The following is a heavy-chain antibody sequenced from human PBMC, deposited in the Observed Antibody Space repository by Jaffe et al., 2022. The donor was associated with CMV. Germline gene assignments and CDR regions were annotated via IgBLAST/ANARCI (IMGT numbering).Heavy chain of an antibody. D-gene: IGHD3-22*01. Sequence: QVQLVESGGGVVQPGRSLRLSCAASGFTFSSYGMHWVRQAPGKGLEWVAVISYDGSNKYYADSVKGRFTISRDNSKNTLYLQMNSLRAEDTAVYYCASHYYDSSGYYGRNYYYYYGMDVWGQGTTVTVSS. CDR1: GFTFSSYG. CDR3: ASHYYDSSGYYGRNYYYYYGMDV. CDR2: ISYDGSNK. V-gene: IGHV3-30*03. J-gene: IGHJ6*02.